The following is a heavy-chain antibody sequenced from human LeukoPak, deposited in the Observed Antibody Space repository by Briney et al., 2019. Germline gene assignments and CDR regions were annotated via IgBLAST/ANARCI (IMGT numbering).Heavy chain of an antibody. D-gene: IGHD6-19*01. V-gene: IGHV3-23*01. J-gene: IGHJ4*02. CDR3: AMVAVAGTMLVEGAFDY. CDR2: ISGSGGST. CDR1: GFTFSSYA. Sequence: GGSLRLSCAASGFTFSSYAMSWVRQAPGKDLEWVSAISGSGGSTYYADSVKGRFTISRDNSKNTLYLQMNSLRAEDTAVYYCAMVAVAGTMLVEGAFDYWGQGTLVTVSS.